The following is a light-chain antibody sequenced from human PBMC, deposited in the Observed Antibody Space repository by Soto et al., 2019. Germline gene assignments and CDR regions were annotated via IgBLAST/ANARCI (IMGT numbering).Light chain of an antibody. CDR1: QSLVYSDGYAY. J-gene: IGKJ1*01. CDR2: RAS. V-gene: IGKV2-30*01. Sequence: DVVMTQSPLSLPVTLGQPASISCRSSQSLVYSDGYAYLTWFQQRPGQSPRRLIYRASNRDSGVXDXXSGSGSGTDFTLHIHRVEAEDVGIYYCMQGTHWPPTFGRGTRVEIK. CDR3: MQGTHWPPT.